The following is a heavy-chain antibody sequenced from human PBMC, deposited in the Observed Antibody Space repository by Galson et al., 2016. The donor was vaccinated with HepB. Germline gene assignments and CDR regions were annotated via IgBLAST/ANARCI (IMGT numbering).Heavy chain of an antibody. CDR1: GGSISPYY. V-gene: IGHV4-59*01. Sequence: SETLSLTCTVSGGSISPYYWTWIRQPPGKALEWIGYSFYHGSTNYNPSLKSRVTISVDTSKNQFSLNLKSVTAADTAVYYCARVVLFYGGKLPRRYFDLWGHGTLVAVSS. CDR2: SFYHGST. D-gene: IGHD4-23*01. CDR3: ARVVLFYGGKLPRRYFDL. J-gene: IGHJ2*01.